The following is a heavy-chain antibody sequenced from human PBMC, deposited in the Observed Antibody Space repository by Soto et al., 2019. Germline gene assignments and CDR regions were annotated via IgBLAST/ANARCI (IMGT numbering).Heavy chain of an antibody. CDR1: AIPYSNAR. Sequence: PGPSLRLSLDTSAIPYSNARESLRSETPGDSVEWVGRIKSKTDGGTTDYAAPVKGRFTISRDDSKNTLYLQMNSLKTEDTAVYYCTAQAPYYYDSSGYYPYRRYYFDYWGQGT. J-gene: IGHJ4*02. D-gene: IGHD3-22*01. CDR3: TAQAPYYYDSSGYYPYRRYYFDY. CDR2: IKSKTDGGTT. V-gene: IGHV3-15*01.